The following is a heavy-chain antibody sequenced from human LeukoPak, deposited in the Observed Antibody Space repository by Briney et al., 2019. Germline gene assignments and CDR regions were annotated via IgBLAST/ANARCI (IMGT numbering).Heavy chain of an antibody. CDR1: GFTFSSYG. CDR2: ISFDGSNK. CDR3: AKDQLRQWLGVIDY. J-gene: IGHJ4*02. Sequence: GGSLRLSCAASGFTFSSYGMHWVRQAPGKGLEWVALISFDGSNKYYADSVKGRFTISRDNSKNTLYLQMSSLRPEDTAVYYCAKDQLRQWLGVIDYWGQGTLVTVSS. V-gene: IGHV3-30*18. D-gene: IGHD6-19*01.